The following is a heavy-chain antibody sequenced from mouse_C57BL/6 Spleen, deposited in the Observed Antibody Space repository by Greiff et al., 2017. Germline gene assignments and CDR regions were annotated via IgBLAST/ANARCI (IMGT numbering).Heavy chain of an antibody. CDR2: IYPGDGDT. CDR1: GYAFSSYW. CDR3: ARVGPNWVFDY. D-gene: IGHD4-1*01. Sequence: QVQLQQSGAELVKPGASVKISCKASGYAFSSYWMNWVKQRPGKGLEWIGQIYPGDGDTNYNGKFKGKATLTADKSSSTAYMQLSSLTSEDSAVYFCARVGPNWVFDYWGQGTTLTVSS. V-gene: IGHV1-80*01. J-gene: IGHJ2*01.